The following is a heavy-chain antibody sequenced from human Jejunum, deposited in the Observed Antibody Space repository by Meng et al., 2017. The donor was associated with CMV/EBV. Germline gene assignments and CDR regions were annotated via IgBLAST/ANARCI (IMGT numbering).Heavy chain of an antibody. Sequence: VHLAGPGPGVVTPSDTLSLACTVSGGSFTTYYWSWIRPRAGKGLEWIGRIITSGSTNYNPSLRSRVIMSVDTSKNQFFLKLRSVTAADTAVYFCAKGYGNSFEYWGQGSLVTVSS. CDR2: IITSGST. J-gene: IGHJ4*02. V-gene: IGHV4-4*07. D-gene: IGHD3-16*01. CDR3: AKGYGNSFEY. CDR1: GGSFTTYY.